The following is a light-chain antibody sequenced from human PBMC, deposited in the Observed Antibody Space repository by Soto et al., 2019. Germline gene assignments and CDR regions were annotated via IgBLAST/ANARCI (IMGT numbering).Light chain of an antibody. CDR1: QSIVNW. CDR3: QQSYSSPPT. Sequence: GARVTIPCRASQSIVNWLAWYQQKPGRAPKFLIYDASSLQSGVPSRFSGSGSGTEFTLTISSLQPDDFATYYCQQSYSSPPTFGQGTKVDIK. CDR2: DAS. V-gene: IGKV1-5*01. J-gene: IGKJ1*01.